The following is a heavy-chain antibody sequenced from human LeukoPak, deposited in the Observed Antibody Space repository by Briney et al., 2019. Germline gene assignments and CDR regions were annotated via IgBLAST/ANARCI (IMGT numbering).Heavy chain of an antibody. D-gene: IGHD3-10*01. V-gene: IGHV4-61*03. CDR3: ARSQNYYGSGDY. CDR2: IYYTGNT. CDR1: GDSVSNGNYY. Sequence: SETLSLTCTVSGDSVSNGNYYWSWLRQPPGKALEWIGYIYYTGNTYYNPSLEGRVTISVDTSKNHFSVKLSSVTAADTAVYYCARSQNYYGSGDYWSQGTLVTVSS. J-gene: IGHJ4*02.